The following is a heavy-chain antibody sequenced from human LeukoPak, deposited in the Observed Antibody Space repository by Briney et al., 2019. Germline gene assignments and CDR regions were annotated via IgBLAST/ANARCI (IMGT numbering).Heavy chain of an antibody. CDR3: SSAYYSSSAIDY. CDR2: INSDGSST. V-gene: IGHV3-74*01. J-gene: IGHJ4*02. D-gene: IGHD6-13*01. Sequence: GGSLRLSCAASGFTFSSYWMHWVRQAPGKGLVWVSRINSDGSSTSYADSVKGRFTISRDNAKNTLYLQMNSLRAEDTAVYYCSSAYYSSSAIDYWGQGTLVTVSS. CDR1: GFTFSSYW.